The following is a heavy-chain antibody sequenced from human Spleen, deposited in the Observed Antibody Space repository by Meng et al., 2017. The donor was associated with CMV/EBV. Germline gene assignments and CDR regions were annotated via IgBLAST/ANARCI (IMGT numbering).Heavy chain of an antibody. V-gene: IGHV3-48*03. CDR3: ASLKFTAPPNY. CDR1: GFTFSSYE. J-gene: IGHJ4*02. CDR2: ISSSGRTI. D-gene: IGHD5-18*01. Sequence: GGSLRLSCAASGFTFSSYEMTWVRQAPGKGLEWVSYISSSGRTIYYADSMKGRFTISRDNAKNSLHLQMNSLRAADTAVYYCASLKFTAPPNYWGQGTLVTVSS.